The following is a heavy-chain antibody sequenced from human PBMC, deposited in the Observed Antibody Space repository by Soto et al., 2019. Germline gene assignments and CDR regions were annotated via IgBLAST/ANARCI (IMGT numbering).Heavy chain of an antibody. CDR2: IKVRGGST. Sequence: EVQLLESGGGLVQPGGSLRLSCAASGFTFSDYAMSWVRQAPGKGLEWLSAIKVRGGSTYYADSVKGRFTISTDNSQNTLYLQMNNLRAEDTAVYYCAKGLYYYDSGTYYCEYFQPWGQGTLVTVSS. J-gene: IGHJ1*01. CDR3: AKGLYYYDSGTYYCEYFQP. V-gene: IGHV3-23*01. D-gene: IGHD3-22*01. CDR1: GFTFSDYA.